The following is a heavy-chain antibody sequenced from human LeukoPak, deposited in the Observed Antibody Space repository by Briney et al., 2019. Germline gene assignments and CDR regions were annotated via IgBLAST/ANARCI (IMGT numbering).Heavy chain of an antibody. Sequence: GGSLRLSCAASGFTVSTYWMHWVRQAPGKGLVWVSRINTDGSSTSYADSVKGRFTISRDNAKNTLYLQMNSLRAEDTAVYYCAKRNYDSSDLDYWGQGTLVTVSS. CDR3: AKRNYDSSDLDY. CDR2: INTDGSST. J-gene: IGHJ4*02. V-gene: IGHV3-74*01. D-gene: IGHD3-22*01. CDR1: GFTVSTYW.